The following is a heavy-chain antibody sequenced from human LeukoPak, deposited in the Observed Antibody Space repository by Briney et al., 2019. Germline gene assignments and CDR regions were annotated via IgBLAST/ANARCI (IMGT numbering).Heavy chain of an antibody. J-gene: IGHJ4*02. D-gene: IGHD2-2*02. CDR1: GYTFTSYG. V-gene: IGHV1-3*03. CDR3: TLYNY. CDR2: INPDNGNT. Sequence: ASVKVSCKASGYTFTSYGISWVRQAPGQRLEWMGCINPDNGNTKYSQEFRGRVTITRDTSASTAYMELGSLRSEDMAVYYCTLYNYWGQGTLVTVSS.